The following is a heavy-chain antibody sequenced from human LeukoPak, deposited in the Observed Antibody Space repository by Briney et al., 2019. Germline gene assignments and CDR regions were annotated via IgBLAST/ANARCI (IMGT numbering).Heavy chain of an antibody. Sequence: GASVKVSCKASGGTFSSYAISWVRQAPGQGIEWMGGIIPIFGTANYAQKFQGRVTITTDESTSTAYMELSSLRSEDTAMYYCARGRLPGVDAFDIWGQGTTVTVSS. CDR1: GGTFSSYA. CDR3: ARGRLPGVDAFDI. J-gene: IGHJ3*02. D-gene: IGHD3-10*01. V-gene: IGHV1-69*05. CDR2: IIPIFGTA.